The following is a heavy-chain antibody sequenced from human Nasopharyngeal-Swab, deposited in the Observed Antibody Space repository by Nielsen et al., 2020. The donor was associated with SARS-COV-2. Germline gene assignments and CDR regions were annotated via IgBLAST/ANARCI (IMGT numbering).Heavy chain of an antibody. V-gene: IGHV1-8*01. D-gene: IGHD3-10*01. Sequence: ASVKVSCKASGYTFISYDINWVRQATGQGLEWMGWMNPNSGNTGYAQKFQGRVTMTRNTSISTAYMELSSLRSEDTAVYYCARGGPIYGSGSYRFDYWGQGTLVTVSS. CDR3: ARGGPIYGSGSYRFDY. CDR2: MNPNSGNT. J-gene: IGHJ4*02. CDR1: GYTFISYD.